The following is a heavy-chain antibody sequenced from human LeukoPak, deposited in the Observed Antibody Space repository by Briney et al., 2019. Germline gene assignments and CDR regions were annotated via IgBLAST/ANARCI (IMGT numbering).Heavy chain of an antibody. J-gene: IGHJ4*02. D-gene: IGHD3-22*01. V-gene: IGHV3-23*01. CDR1: GFTFSSYA. CDR2: ISGSGGST. CDR3: AKVPAYYYDSASPFDY. Sequence: PGGSLRLSCAASGFTFSSYAMSWVRQAPGKGLEWVSAISGSGGSTYYADSVKGRFTISRDNSKNTLYLQMNSLRAEDTAVYYCAKVPAYYYDSASPFDYWGQGTLVTVSS.